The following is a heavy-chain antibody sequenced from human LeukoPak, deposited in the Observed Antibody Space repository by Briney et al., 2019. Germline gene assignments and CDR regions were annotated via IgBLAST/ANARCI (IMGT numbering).Heavy chain of an antibody. D-gene: IGHD3-22*01. CDR1: GYTFTRFD. CDR3: ARGQKSSGYWFDP. V-gene: IGHV1-8*01. J-gene: IGHJ5*02. CDR2: MSPNSGNK. Sequence: GASVKVSCKASGYTFTRFDINWVRQTTGQVLEWMGWMSPNSGNKGYAQKFQGRFTMTMNTSTSTAYMELTSLTSEDTAAYYCARGQKSSGYWFDPWGQGTLVTVSS.